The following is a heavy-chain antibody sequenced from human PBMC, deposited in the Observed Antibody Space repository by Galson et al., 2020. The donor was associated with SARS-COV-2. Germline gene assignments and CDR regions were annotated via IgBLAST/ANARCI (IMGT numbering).Heavy chain of an antibody. J-gene: IGHJ4*02. CDR3: ARGGATRLDC. V-gene: IGHV3-48*03. CDR2: ISGSGSTK. Sequence: GESLKISCAASGFTFDYYEMNWVRQAPGKGLEWVSYISGSGSTKYYAAAVNGRFTISRDNAGNSLSLQMNSLRYDDTAVYYCARGGATRLDCWGQGTLVTVSS. CDR1: GFTFDYYE. D-gene: IGHD1-26*01.